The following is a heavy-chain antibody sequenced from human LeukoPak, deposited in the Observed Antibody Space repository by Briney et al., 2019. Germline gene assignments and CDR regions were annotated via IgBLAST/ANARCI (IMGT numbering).Heavy chain of an antibody. Sequence: SETLSLTCTVSGGSISSSSYYWGSIRQPPGKGLEWVGSIYYSGSTYYNPSLKSRVTISVDTSRNQFSLKLSSVTAADTAVYYCARHSSSWYSLGAFDIWGQGTMVTVSS. J-gene: IGHJ3*02. CDR1: GGSISSSSYY. D-gene: IGHD6-13*01. CDR2: IYYSGST. CDR3: ARHSSSWYSLGAFDI. V-gene: IGHV4-39*01.